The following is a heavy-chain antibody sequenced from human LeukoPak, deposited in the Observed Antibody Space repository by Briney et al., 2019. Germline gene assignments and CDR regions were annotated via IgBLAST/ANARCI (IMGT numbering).Heavy chain of an antibody. CDR1: GFTFSSYA. CDR2: ISGSGGST. D-gene: IGHD3-22*01. CDR3: AKEIPYYYDSSGYYSDY. Sequence: GGSLRLSCAASGFTFSSYAMSWVRQAPGKGLEWVSAISGSGGSTYYADSVKGRFTISRDNSKNTLYLQMNSLRAEDTAVHYCAKEIPYYYDSSGYYSDYWGQGTLVTVSS. J-gene: IGHJ4*02. V-gene: IGHV3-23*01.